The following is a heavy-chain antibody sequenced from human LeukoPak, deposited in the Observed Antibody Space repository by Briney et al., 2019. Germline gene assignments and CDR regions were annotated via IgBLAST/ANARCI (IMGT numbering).Heavy chain of an antibody. CDR2: IHYSGST. CDR1: GGSISSSSYY. D-gene: IGHD6-19*01. CDR3: ARHSSGWYYFDY. J-gene: IGHJ4*02. V-gene: IGHV4-39*01. Sequence: SETLSLTCTVSGGSISSSSYYWGWIRQPPGKGLEWIGSIHYSGSTYYNPSLKSRVTISVDTSKNQFSLKLSSVTAADTAVYYCARHSSGWYYFDYWGQGTLVTVSS.